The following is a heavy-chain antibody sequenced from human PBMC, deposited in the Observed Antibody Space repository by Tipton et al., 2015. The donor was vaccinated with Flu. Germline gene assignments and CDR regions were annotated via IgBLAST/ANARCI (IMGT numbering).Heavy chain of an antibody. CDR1: GYSFTSYW. D-gene: IGHD3-9*01. V-gene: IGHV5-51*03. Sequence: QLVQSGAEVKKPGESLKISCKGSGYSFTSYWIGWVRQMPGKGLEWMGIIYPVDSDTRYSPSFQGQVTISADKSISTAYLQWGSLKASDTAMYYCVRSSDLLTGYPLPGFDYWGQGALVTVS. CDR3: VRSSDLLTGYPLPGFDY. CDR2: IYPVDSDT. J-gene: IGHJ4*02.